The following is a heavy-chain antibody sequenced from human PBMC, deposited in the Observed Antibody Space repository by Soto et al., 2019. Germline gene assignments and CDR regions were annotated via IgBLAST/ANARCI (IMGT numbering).Heavy chain of an antibody. J-gene: IGHJ4*02. CDR1: GFTFSTYA. CDR2: ISKDGNDQ. D-gene: IGHD1-26*01. Sequence: QVQLVESGGGVVQPGTSLRLSCAASGFTFSTYAMHWVRQAPGKGLEWVAMISKDGNDQYYADSVKGRFTVSRDNSKNTVSLQMHILRPEDTAFYYCAKDRWEFTRYFDSWGQGTLVTVSS. V-gene: IGHV3-30*18. CDR3: AKDRWEFTRYFDS.